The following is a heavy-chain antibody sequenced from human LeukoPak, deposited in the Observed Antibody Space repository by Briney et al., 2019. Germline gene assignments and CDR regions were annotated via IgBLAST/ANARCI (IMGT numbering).Heavy chain of an antibody. J-gene: IGHJ4*02. V-gene: IGHV3-33*01. Sequence: GGSLRLSCVASGFMFSVYLMHWVRQAPGKGLEWVAVIWNDGSNKYYADSVKGRFTISRDNSKNTLYLQMNSLRAEDTAVYSCARASGPFDYWGQGTLVTVSS. D-gene: IGHD3-10*01. CDR3: ARASGPFDY. CDR2: IWNDGSNK. CDR1: GFMFSVYL.